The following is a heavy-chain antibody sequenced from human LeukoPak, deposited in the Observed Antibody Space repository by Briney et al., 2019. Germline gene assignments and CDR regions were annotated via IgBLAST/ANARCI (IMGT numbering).Heavy chain of an antibody. CDR2: INWNGGST. Sequence: PGGSLRLSCAASGFTFDDYGMSWVRQAPGKGLEWASGINWNGGSTGYADSVKGRFTISRDNAKNSLYLQMNSLRAEDTALYYCARVPLSHEVIYYFDYWGQGTLVTVSS. D-gene: IGHD3-22*01. CDR1: GFTFDDYG. V-gene: IGHV3-20*04. CDR3: ARVPLSHEVIYYFDY. J-gene: IGHJ4*02.